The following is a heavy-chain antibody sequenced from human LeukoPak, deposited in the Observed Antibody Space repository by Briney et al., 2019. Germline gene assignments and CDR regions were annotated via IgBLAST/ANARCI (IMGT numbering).Heavy chain of an antibody. D-gene: IGHD6-13*01. CDR3: ARVRGVAAAPLGYYFDY. J-gene: IGHJ4*02. CDR2: IKQDGSEK. V-gene: IGHV3-7*01. Sequence: GGSLRLSCAASGFTFSSYWISWVRQAPGKGLEWVANIKQDGSEKYYVDSVKGRFTISRDNAKNSLYLQMNSLRAEDTAVYYCARVRGVAAAPLGYYFDYWGQGTLVTVSS. CDR1: GFTFSSYW.